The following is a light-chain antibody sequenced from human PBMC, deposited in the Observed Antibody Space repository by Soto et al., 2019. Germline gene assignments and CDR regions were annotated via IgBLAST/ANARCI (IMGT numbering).Light chain of an antibody. Sequence: SVLTQPASVSGSPGQSIAISCTGTSSDVGGYKYVSWYQQHPGKAPKLLIYDVSNRPSGVSDRFSGSKSGNTASLTISGLQSEDEADYYCSSYTSSSSYGFGTGTKVTVL. CDR2: DVS. V-gene: IGLV2-14*01. CDR1: SSDVGGYKY. J-gene: IGLJ1*01. CDR3: SSYTSSSSYG.